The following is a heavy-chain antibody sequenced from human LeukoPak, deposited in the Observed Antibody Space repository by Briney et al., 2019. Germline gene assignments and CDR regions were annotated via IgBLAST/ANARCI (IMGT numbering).Heavy chain of an antibody. CDR1: GYTFTSYD. CDR2: MNPNSGNT. V-gene: IGHV1-8*01. J-gene: IGHJ6*02. D-gene: IGHD6-6*01. CDR3: ARAESSSRYYYYGMDV. Sequence: ASVKVSCKASGYTFTSYDINWVRQATGQGLEWMGWMNPNSGNTGYAQKFQGRVTMTRNTSISTVYMELSSLRSEDTAVYYCARAESSSRYYYYGMDVWGQGTTVTVSS.